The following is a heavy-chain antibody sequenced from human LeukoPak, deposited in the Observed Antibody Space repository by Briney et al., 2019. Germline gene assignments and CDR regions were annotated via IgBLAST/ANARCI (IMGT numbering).Heavy chain of an antibody. CDR3: ARDLKYDILTGYRGDGMDV. J-gene: IGHJ6*02. D-gene: IGHD3-9*01. V-gene: IGHV4-34*01. Sequence: SETLSLTCAVYNGSFSGNYWSWVRQPPGKGLEWIGEIYHSGSTNYNPSLKSRVTISVDKSKNQFSLKLSSVTAADTAVYYCARDLKYDILTGYRGDGMDVWGQGTTVTVSS. CDR1: NGSFSGNY. CDR2: IYHSGST.